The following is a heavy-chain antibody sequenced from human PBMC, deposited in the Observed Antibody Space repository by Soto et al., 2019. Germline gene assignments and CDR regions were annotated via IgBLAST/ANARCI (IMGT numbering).Heavy chain of an antibody. CDR2: ISSSGATT. Sequence: LRRSCAASGLVFNNNAMTWVRQAPGQGLEWVATISSSGATTYYADSVKGRFTISRDNSKDTLYLLMSSLRVGDTAVYFCANSWQLKPPLVCWGPGALVTVS. J-gene: IGHJ4*02. CDR1: GLVFNNNA. D-gene: IGHD1-1*01. CDR3: ANSWQLKPPLVC. V-gene: IGHV3-23*01.